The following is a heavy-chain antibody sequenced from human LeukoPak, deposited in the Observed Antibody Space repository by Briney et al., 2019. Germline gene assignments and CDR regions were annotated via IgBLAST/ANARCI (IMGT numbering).Heavy chain of an antibody. J-gene: IGHJ4*02. V-gene: IGHV3-73*01. CDR1: GFTFSEST. CDR2: IRTKPKSYAT. CDR3: TRGGYGGNYYGIDY. D-gene: IGHD1-26*01. Sequence: GRSLRLSCAASGFTFSESTMHWVRQGSGKGLEWVGRIRTKPKSYATEYAASVKGRFTISRDDSKNAAYLQMNSLKTEDTAVYYCTRGGYGGNYYGIDYWGQGTLVTVSS.